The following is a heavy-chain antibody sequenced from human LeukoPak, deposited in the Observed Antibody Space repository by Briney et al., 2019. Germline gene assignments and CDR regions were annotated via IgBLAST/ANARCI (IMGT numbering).Heavy chain of an antibody. J-gene: IGHJ6*02. V-gene: IGHV4-4*07. CDR2: IYTSGST. D-gene: IGHD2-2*01. CDR1: GGSISSYY. CDR3: ARGSRGYQQDYGMDV. Sequence: SETLSLTCTVSGGSISSYYWSWIRQPAGKGLEWIGRIYTSGSTNYNPSLKSRVTMSVDTSKDQFSLKLSSVTAADTAVYYCARGSRGYQQDYGMDVWGQGTTVTVSS.